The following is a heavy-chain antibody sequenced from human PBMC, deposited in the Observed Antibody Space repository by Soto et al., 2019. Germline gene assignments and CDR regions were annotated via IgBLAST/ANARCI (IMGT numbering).Heavy chain of an antibody. J-gene: IGHJ5*02. D-gene: IGHD3-22*01. CDR1: GYTFTSYG. CDR2: ISTYNNYT. CDR3: ARDYDSSGYPGSWFDP. Sequence: ASVKVSCKASGYTFTSYGISWVRQAPGQGLEWMGWISTYNNYTNYAQNLQGRVTMTTDTSTSTAYMELRSLRSDDTAVYYCARDYDSSGYPGSWFDPWGPGTLVTVS. V-gene: IGHV1-18*01.